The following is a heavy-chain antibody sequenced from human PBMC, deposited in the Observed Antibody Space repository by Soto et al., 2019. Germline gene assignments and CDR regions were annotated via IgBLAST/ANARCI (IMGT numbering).Heavy chain of an antibody. CDR2: IDYSGST. D-gene: IGHD3-9*01. V-gene: IGHV4-59*08. Sequence: QVQLQESGPGLVKPSETLSLTCTVSGGSISSNYWSWIRQPPGKGLEYIGYIDYSGSTHYKASLKSPVTMSVDTSKNQFSLKLSSVTAADTAIDYCARHRTGLDSWGQGTLVTVSS. J-gene: IGHJ4*02. CDR3: ARHRTGLDS. CDR1: GGSISSNY.